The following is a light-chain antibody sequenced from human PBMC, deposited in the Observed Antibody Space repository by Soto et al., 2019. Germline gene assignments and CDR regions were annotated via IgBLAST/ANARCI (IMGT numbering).Light chain of an antibody. V-gene: IGKV3-20*01. CDR1: QTITTSQ. J-gene: IGKJ1*01. Sequence: EIVLTQSPGTLSLSPGERATLFCRASQTITTSQLAWYQQKPGQSPRVLIFGASNSATGIPDRFSGSESWTDFTLTISRLETEDFATYYCQQYAGSPRTFGQRTTVE. CDR2: GAS. CDR3: QQYAGSPRT.